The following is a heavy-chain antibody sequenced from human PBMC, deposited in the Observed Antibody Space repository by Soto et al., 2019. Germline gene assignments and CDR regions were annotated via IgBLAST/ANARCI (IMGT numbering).Heavy chain of an antibody. D-gene: IGHD2-21*01. J-gene: IGHJ3*02. CDR3: ARDSLNRGDFDI. CDR2: ISYDGSNK. Sequence: GGSLRLSCAASGFTFSSYAMHWVRQAPGKGLEWVAVISYDGSNKYYADSVKGRFTISRDNSKNTLYLQMNSLRAEDTAVYYCARDSLNRGDFDIWGQGTMVTVSS. CDR1: GFTFSSYA. V-gene: IGHV3-30-3*01.